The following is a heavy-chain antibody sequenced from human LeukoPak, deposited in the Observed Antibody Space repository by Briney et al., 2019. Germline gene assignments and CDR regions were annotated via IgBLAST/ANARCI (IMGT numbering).Heavy chain of an antibody. D-gene: IGHD5-12*01. CDR2: MNPNSGNT. CDR1: GYTFTSYD. V-gene: IGHV1-8*01. Sequence: ASVKVSCKASGYTFTSYDINWVRQATGQGLEWMGWMNPNSGNTGYAQKFQGRVTMTRNTSISTAYMELSSLRSDDTAVYYCASVATMQLDYWGQGTLVTVSS. CDR3: ASVATMQLDY. J-gene: IGHJ4*02.